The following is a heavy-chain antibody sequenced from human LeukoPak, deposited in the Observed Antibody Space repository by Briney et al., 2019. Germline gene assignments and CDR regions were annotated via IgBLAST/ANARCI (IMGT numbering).Heavy chain of an antibody. CDR1: GYTFTGYY. J-gene: IGHJ5*02. CDR2: INPNSGGT. D-gene: IGHD3-10*01. Sequence: GASVKVSCKASGYTFTGYYMHWVRQAPGQGLEWMGWINPNSGGTNYAQKFQGRVTMTRDTSISTAYMELSRLRSDDTAVYYCARGRVGRALRSGASWFDPWGQGTLVTVSS. CDR3: ARGRVGRALRSGASWFDP. V-gene: IGHV1-2*02.